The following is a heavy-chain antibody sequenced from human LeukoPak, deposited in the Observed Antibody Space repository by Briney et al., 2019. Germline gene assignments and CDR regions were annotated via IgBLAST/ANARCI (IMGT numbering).Heavy chain of an antibody. CDR1: GFTFSDYY. V-gene: IGHV3-11*01. D-gene: IGHD3-3*01. J-gene: IGHJ4*02. CDR2: ISSSGSTI. Sequence: GGSLRLSCAASGFTFSDYYMSWIRQAPGKGLEWVSYISSSGSTIYCADSVKGRFTISRDNAKNSLYLQMNSLRAEDTAVYYCARGESYDFWSGYLGALGYWGQGTLVTVSS. CDR3: ARGESYDFWSGYLGALGY.